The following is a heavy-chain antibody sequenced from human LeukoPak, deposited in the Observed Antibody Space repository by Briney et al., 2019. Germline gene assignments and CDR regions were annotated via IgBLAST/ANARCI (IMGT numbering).Heavy chain of an antibody. D-gene: IGHD2-2*02. V-gene: IGHV5-51*01. CDR2: IFPHDSDI. CDR1: GYRFLDYW. CDR3: ARFGIRGCISNTKCYTSFFYYGMDV. J-gene: IGHJ6*02. Sequence: GGSLQISCKGSGYRFLDYWIGWVRQMPGKGPELMGLIFPHDSDIKYSPSFQGQVTISVDKSISSAYVQWGSLKASDTAMYYCARFGIRGCISNTKCYTSFFYYGMDVWAKEPRSPSP.